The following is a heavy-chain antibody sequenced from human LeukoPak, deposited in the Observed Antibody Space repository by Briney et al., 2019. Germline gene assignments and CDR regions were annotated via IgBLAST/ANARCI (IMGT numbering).Heavy chain of an antibody. CDR2: ISGSGGST. D-gene: IGHD2-2*01. CDR3: AKKTGGYQLLPFDY. CDR1: GFTFSSYA. Sequence: GGSLRLSCAASGFTFSSYAMSWVRQAPGKGLEWVSTISGSGGSTYYADSVKGRFTISRDNSKNTLYLQMNSLRAEDTAVYYCAKKTGGYQLLPFDYWGQGTLVTVSS. J-gene: IGHJ4*02. V-gene: IGHV3-23*01.